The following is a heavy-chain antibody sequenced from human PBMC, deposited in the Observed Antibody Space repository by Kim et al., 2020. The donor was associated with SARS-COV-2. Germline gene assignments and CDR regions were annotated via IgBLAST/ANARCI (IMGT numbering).Heavy chain of an antibody. CDR3: ARGITMIVVVISRDDAFDI. CDR2: INAGNGNT. D-gene: IGHD3-22*01. V-gene: IGHV1-3*01. Sequence: ASVKVSCKASGYTFTSYAMHWVRQAPGQRLEWMGWINAGNGNTKYSQKFQGRVTITRDTSASTAYMELSSLRSEDTAVYYCARGITMIVVVISRDDAFDIWGQETMVTFSS. CDR1: GYTFTSYA. J-gene: IGHJ3*02.